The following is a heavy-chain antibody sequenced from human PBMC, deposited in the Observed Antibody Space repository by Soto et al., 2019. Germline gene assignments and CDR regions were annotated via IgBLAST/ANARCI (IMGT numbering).Heavy chain of an antibody. CDR3: ARESHDILTGPPWVWYFDL. Sequence: QVQLQQWGAGPLRPLETLSLTCGVSGGSFSGYYWAWIRQSPGQGLEWIGEINDRGSINYNPSRKSQVSMSVDTSKNHSSLYLRSVSAADTAVYYCARESHDILTGPPWVWYFDLWGRDTLVTVSS. CDR1: GGSFSGYY. CDR2: INDRGSI. D-gene: IGHD3-9*01. V-gene: IGHV4-34*01. J-gene: IGHJ2*01.